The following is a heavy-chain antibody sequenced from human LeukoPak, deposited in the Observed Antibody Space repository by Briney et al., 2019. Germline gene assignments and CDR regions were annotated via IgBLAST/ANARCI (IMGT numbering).Heavy chain of an antibody. D-gene: IGHD3-22*01. CDR1: GFTFSSYS. J-gene: IGHJ4*02. Sequence: GGSLRLSCAASGFTFSSYSMNWVRQAPGKGLEWVSSIGSSGSYIYYADSMKGRFTISRDNAKNSLYLQLNSLRAEDTAVYYCARDKGDYHNSGSPFIFGGQGTLVTVSS. CDR2: IGSSGSYI. CDR3: ARDKGDYHNSGSPFIF. V-gene: IGHV3-21*04.